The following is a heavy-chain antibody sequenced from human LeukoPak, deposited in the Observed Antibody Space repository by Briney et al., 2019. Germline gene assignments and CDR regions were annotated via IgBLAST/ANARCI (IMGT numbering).Heavy chain of an antibody. D-gene: IGHD1-1*01. CDR3: ARGVEPMNALDY. V-gene: IGHV4-34*01. CDR1: GGSFSGYY. J-gene: IGHJ4*02. Sequence: SKTLSLTCAVYGGSFSGYYWSWIRQPPGKGLEWIGEINHSGSTNYNPSPKSRVTISVDTSKNQFSLKLSSVTAADTAVYYCARGVEPMNALDYWGQGTLVTVSS. CDR2: INHSGST.